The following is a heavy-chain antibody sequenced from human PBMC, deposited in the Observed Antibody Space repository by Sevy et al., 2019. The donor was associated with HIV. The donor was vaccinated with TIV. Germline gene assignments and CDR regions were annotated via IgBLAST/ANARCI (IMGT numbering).Heavy chain of an antibody. Sequence: GGSLRLSCEASGFTFNTYAMNWVRQAPGKGLEWVSGISNGGERTDYTDSVKGRVTISRDNFKNTLFLQLNSLRADDTAVYYCAKSLYDSTGYYPVLDYWRQGTPVTVSS. J-gene: IGHJ4*02. CDR1: GFTFNTYA. D-gene: IGHD3-22*01. CDR3: AKSLYDSTGYYPVLDY. CDR2: ISNGGERT. V-gene: IGHV3-23*01.